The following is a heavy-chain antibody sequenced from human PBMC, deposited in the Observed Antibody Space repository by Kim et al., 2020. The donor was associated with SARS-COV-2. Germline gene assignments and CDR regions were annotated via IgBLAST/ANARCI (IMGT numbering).Heavy chain of an antibody. J-gene: IGHJ2*01. CDR1: GFTFGDYA. Sequence: GGSLRLSCTASGFTFGDYAMSWVRQAPGKGLEWVGFIRSKAYGGTTEYAASVKGRFTISRDDSKSIAYLQMNSLKTEDTAVYYCTSNDYGDYSMEEYWYLDLWGRGTLVTVPS. CDR2: IRSKAYGGTT. CDR3: TSNDYGDYSMEEYWYLDL. V-gene: IGHV3-49*04. D-gene: IGHD4-17*01.